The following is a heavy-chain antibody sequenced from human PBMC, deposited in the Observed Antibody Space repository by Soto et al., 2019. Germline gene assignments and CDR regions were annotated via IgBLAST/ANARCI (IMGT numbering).Heavy chain of an antibody. CDR2: IIPNLGIT. V-gene: IGHV1-69*04. Sequence: KVSCKASGGTLSSYTFSLVRQAPGQGLEWMGRIIPNLGITNYAQKFQGRITIIVDKSTSTAYMELSSLRSEDTAVYYCARDKGYCSGASCPDFDYWGQGTLVTVSS. CDR3: ARDKGYCSGASCPDFDY. D-gene: IGHD2-15*01. CDR1: GGTLSSYT. J-gene: IGHJ4*02.